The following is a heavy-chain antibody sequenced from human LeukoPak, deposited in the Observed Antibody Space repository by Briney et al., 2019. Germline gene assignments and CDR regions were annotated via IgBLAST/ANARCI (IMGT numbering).Heavy chain of an antibody. V-gene: IGHV3-7*03. CDR2: INHNGNVN. J-gene: IGHJ6*02. CDR3: ARGGGLDV. D-gene: IGHD3-16*01. Sequence: GGSLRLSCAASGFTFSSHWMNWARQAPGKGLEWVASINHNGNVNYYVDSVKGRFTISRDNAKDSLYLQMSNLRAEDTAVYFCARGGGLDVWGQGATVTVSS. CDR1: GFTFSSHW.